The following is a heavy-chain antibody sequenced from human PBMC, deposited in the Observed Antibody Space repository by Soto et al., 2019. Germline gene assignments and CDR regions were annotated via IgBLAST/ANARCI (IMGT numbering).Heavy chain of an antibody. CDR1: GFTFSSYS. CDR3: ARMGYCSGGSCYRAAEYFQH. CDR2: ISSSSSTI. V-gene: IGHV3-48*01. D-gene: IGHD2-15*01. Sequence: GGSVRLSCAASGFTFSSYSMNWVRQAPGKGLEWVSYISSSSSTIYYADSVKGRFTISRDNAKNSLYLQMNSLRAEDTAVYYCARMGYCSGGSCYRAAEYFQHWGQGTLVTVSS. J-gene: IGHJ1*01.